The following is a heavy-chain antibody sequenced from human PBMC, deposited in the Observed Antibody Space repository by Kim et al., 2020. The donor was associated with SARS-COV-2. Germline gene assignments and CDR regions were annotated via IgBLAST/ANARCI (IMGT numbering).Heavy chain of an antibody. CDR1: GFTFSSYA. CDR3: ARELETETNWEAFDY. D-gene: IGHD1-1*01. CDR2: ISYDGSNK. V-gene: IGHV3-30-3*01. Sequence: GGSLRLSCAASGFTFSSYAMHWVRQAPGKGLEWVAVISYDGSNKYYADSVKGRFTISRDNSKNTLYLQMNSLRAEDTAVYYCARELETETNWEAFDYWGQGTLVTVSS. J-gene: IGHJ4*02.